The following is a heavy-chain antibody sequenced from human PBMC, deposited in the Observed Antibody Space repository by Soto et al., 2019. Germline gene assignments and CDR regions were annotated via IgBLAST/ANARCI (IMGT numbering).Heavy chain of an antibody. V-gene: IGHV1-69*02. D-gene: IGHD7-27*01. Sequence: QVQLVQSGAEVKKPGSSVKVSCKASGGTFSSYTISWVRQAPGQGLEWMGRIIPILGIANYAQKFQGRVTITADKSTSTAYMEVSSLRSEDTAVYYCARPNYSWTGDRDYYYYYYMDVWGKGTTVTVSS. J-gene: IGHJ6*03. CDR2: IIPILGIA. CDR1: GGTFSSYT. CDR3: ARPNYSWTGDRDYYYYYYMDV.